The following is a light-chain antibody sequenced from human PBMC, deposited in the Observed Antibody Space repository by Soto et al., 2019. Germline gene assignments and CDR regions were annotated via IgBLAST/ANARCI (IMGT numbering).Light chain of an antibody. CDR1: QSVSSN. Sequence: EIVMTQSPATLSVSPGERATLSCRASQSVSSNLAWYQQKPGQAPRLLIYGASTRAAGIPARFSGSGSGTEFTLTISSLQSEDFAVYYCQQYNNWPPVTFGQGTKVDIK. CDR3: QQYNNWPPVT. CDR2: GAS. J-gene: IGKJ1*01. V-gene: IGKV3-15*01.